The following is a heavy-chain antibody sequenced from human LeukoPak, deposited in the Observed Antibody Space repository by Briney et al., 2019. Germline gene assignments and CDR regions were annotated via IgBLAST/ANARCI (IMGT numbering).Heavy chain of an antibody. CDR2: IYYSGST. J-gene: IGHJ4*02. Sequence: SQTLSLTCTVSGGSISSGDYYWSWIRQPPGKGLEWIGYIYYSGSTYYNPSLKSRVTISVDTSKNQFSLKLSSVTAADTAVYYCARLYCSGGSCYYDYWGQGTLVTVSS. D-gene: IGHD2-15*01. V-gene: IGHV4-30-4*08. CDR1: GGSISSGDYY. CDR3: ARLYCSGGSCYYDY.